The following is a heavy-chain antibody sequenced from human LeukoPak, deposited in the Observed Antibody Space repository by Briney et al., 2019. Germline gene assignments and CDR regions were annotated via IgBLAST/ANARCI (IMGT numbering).Heavy chain of an antibody. CDR2: IKSKTDGGTT. D-gene: IGHD3-3*01. Sequence: GGSLRLSCAASGFTFSIAWMTWVRQAPGKGLEWVGRIKSKTDGGTTDYTAPVKGRFTISRDDSKSIAYLQMNSLKTEDTAVYYCTRGVRFFVRASYYMDVWGKGTTVTVSS. CDR1: GFTFSIAW. CDR3: TRGVRFFVRASYYMDV. V-gene: IGHV3-15*01. J-gene: IGHJ6*03.